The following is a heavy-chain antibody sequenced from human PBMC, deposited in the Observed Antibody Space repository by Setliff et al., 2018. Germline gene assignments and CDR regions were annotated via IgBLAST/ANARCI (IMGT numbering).Heavy chain of an antibody. CDR2: IIPMFGT. D-gene: IGHD3-10*01. CDR1: GGTFSSYV. CDR3: AGGQPLVRKYYYYMDV. Sequence: SVKVSCKASGGTFSSYVISWVREAPGQGLEWMGGIIPMFGTNYAQKFQGRVTITADESTSTAYMELSSLGSEDTAVYYCAGGQPLVRKYYYYMDVWGKGTTVTAP. J-gene: IGHJ6*03. V-gene: IGHV1-69*13.